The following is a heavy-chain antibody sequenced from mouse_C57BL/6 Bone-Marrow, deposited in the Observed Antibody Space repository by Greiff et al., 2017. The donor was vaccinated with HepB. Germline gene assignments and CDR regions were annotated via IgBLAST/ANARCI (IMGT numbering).Heavy chain of an antibody. Sequence: VQGVESGAELVRPGASVTLSCKASGYTFTDYEMHWVKQTPVHGLEWIGAIDPETGGTAYNQKFKGKAILTADKSSSTAYMELRSLTSEDSAVYYCTHRSTMVTTGFDYWGQGTTLTVSS. CDR1: GYTFTDYE. D-gene: IGHD2-2*01. CDR3: THRSTMVTTGFDY. V-gene: IGHV1-15*01. CDR2: IDPETGGT. J-gene: IGHJ2*01.